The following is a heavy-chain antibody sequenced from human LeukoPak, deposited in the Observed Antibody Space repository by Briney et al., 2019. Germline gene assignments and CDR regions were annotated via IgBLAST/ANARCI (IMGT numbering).Heavy chain of an antibody. D-gene: IGHD2-21*02. V-gene: IGHV1-2*02. J-gene: IGHJ3*02. CDR2: INPNSGGT. CDR3: AREVGAIVVVTAIYADI. CDR1: GYTFTSYY. Sequence: ASVKVSCKASGYTFTSYYMHWVRQAPGQGLEWMGWINPNSGGTNYAQKFQGRVTMTRDTSISTAYMELSRLRSDDTAVYYCAREVGAIVVVTAIYADIWGQGTMVTVSS.